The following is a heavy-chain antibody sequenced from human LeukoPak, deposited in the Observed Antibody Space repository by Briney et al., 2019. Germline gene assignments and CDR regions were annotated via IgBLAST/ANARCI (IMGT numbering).Heavy chain of an antibody. D-gene: IGHD4-17*01. CDR2: ISWNSGSI. V-gene: IGHV3-9*01. CDR1: GFTFDDYA. Sequence: PGGSLRLSCAASGFTFDDYAMHWVRQAPGKGLEWVSGISWNSGSIGYADSVKGRFTISRDNAKNSLYLQMNSLRAEDTALYYCAKDRAHTTTVFDYWGQGTLVTVSS. J-gene: IGHJ4*02. CDR3: AKDRAHTTTVFDY.